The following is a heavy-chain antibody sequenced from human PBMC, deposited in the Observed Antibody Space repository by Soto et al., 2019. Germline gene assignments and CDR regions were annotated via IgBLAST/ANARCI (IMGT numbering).Heavy chain of an antibody. CDR2: IYYSGST. V-gene: IGHV4-59*01. J-gene: IGHJ4*02. D-gene: IGHD3-10*01. CDR3: ARDPARGSNYFDY. Sequence: SETLSLTCTVSGGSISSYYWSWIRQPPGKGLEWIGYIYYSGSTNYNPSLKSRVTISVDTSKNQFSLKLSSVTAADTAEYYCARDPARGSNYFDYWGQGTLVTVSS. CDR1: GGSISSYY.